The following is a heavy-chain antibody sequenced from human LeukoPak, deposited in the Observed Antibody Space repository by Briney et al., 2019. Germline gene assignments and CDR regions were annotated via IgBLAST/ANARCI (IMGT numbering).Heavy chain of an antibody. J-gene: IGHJ4*02. Sequence: SETLSLTCTVSGGSISSGSYYWSWIRQPAGKGLEWIGRIYTSGSINYNPSLKSRVTISVDTSKNQFSLKLSSVTAADTAVYYCARTEQQDYYGSGSYIDWGQGTLVTVSS. V-gene: IGHV4-61*02. CDR1: GGSISSGSYY. CDR2: IYTSGSI. D-gene: IGHD3-10*01. CDR3: ARTEQQDYYGSGSYID.